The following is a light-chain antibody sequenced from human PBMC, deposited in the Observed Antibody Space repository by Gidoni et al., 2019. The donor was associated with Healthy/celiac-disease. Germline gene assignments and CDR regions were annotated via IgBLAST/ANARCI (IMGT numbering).Light chain of an antibody. J-gene: IGKJ4*01. V-gene: IGKV3-11*01. CDR3: QQRSNWPPALT. CDR1: QSVSSY. CDR2: DAS. Sequence: EIVLKQSPATLPLSPGERATLSSRASQSVSSYLAWYQQKPGQAPGLLIEDASNRATGIPARFSGSGSGTDFTLTISSLEPEDFAVYYCQQRSNWPPALTFXGXTKVEIK.